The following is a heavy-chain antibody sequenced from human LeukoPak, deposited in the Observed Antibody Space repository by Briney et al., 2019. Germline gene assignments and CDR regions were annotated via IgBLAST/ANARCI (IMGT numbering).Heavy chain of an antibody. CDR1: GFTFSSYG. Sequence: GRSLRLSCAASGFTFSSYGMHWVRQAPGKGLEWVAVISYDGSNKYYADSVKGRFTISRDNSKNTLYLQMNSLGAEDTAVYYCAKDRDSSSWTPAGFDPWGQGTLVTVSS. D-gene: IGHD6-13*01. CDR3: AKDRDSSSWTPAGFDP. V-gene: IGHV3-30*18. CDR2: ISYDGSNK. J-gene: IGHJ5*02.